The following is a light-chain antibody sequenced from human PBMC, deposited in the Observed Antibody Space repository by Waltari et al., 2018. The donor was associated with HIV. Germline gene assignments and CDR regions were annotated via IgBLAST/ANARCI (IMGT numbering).Light chain of an antibody. CDR3: QQYNSDSRT. V-gene: IGKV1-5*03. Sequence: DIHMTQSPSTLAASVGDRVTIPCRASQGIGPYLAWYQQKPGKAPKLLIYKSSNLESGVPSRFSGSGSDTEFSLTISSLQPDDFATYYCQQYNSDSRTFGRGTKVEIK. CDR1: QGIGPY. CDR2: KSS. J-gene: IGKJ1*01.